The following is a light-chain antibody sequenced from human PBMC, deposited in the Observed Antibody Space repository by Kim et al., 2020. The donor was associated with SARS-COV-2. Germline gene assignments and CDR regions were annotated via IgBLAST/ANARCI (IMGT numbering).Light chain of an antibody. CDR1: QSISSY. J-gene: IGKJ2*03. V-gene: IGKV1-39*01. Sequence: SVGDRVTITCRASQSISSYLNWYQQKPGKAPKLLIYAASSLQSGVPSRFSGSGSGTDFTLTISSLQPEDFATYYCQQTYSTPLYSFGQGTKLEIK. CDR2: AAS. CDR3: QQTYSTPLYS.